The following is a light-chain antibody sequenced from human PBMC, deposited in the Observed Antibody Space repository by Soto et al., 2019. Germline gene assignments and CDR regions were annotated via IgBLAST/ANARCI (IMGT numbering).Light chain of an antibody. V-gene: IGLV1-40*01. CDR2: GNT. J-gene: IGLJ1*01. CDR3: SSYTSSSTL. Sequence: QSVLTQPPSVSGALGQRVTISCTGITSNIGAGYDVHWYQLLPGRAPKLLIYGNTNRPSGVPDRFSGSKSATSASLAITGLQAEDEADYYCSSYTSSSTLFGTGTKVTVL. CDR1: TSNIGAGYD.